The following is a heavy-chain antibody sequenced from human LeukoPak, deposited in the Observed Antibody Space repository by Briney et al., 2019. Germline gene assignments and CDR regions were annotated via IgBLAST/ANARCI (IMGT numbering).Heavy chain of an antibody. CDR2: IKQDGSEK. D-gene: IGHD1-26*01. CDR1: GFTFSSYW. Sequence: GGSLRLSCVASGFTFSSYWMSWVRQAPGKGLEWVANIKQDGSEKYYVDSVKGRFTISRDNAKNSLYLQMNSLRAEDTAVYYCARQSGSYYDLIDYWGQGTLVTVSS. CDR3: ARQSGSYYDLIDY. J-gene: IGHJ4*02. V-gene: IGHV3-7*01.